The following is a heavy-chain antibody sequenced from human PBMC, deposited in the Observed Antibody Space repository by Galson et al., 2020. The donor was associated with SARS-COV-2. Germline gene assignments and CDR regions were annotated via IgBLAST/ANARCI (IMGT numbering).Heavy chain of an antibody. Sequence: SSETLSLTCTVSGGSMNSDAYYWSWVRQHPGKGLEWIGYIHHSGSTHYNPSLKSRVTISLDTSKNQFSLKVTSMNVADTATYYCAREVREPPPLGYFFDYWGQGMVVTVSS. CDR2: IHHSGST. J-gene: IGHJ4*02. D-gene: IGHD3-10*01. CDR1: GGSMNSDAYY. CDR3: AREVREPPPLGYFFDY. V-gene: IGHV4-31*03.